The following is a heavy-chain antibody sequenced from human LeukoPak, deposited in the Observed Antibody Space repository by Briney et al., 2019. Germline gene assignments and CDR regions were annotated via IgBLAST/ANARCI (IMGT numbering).Heavy chain of an antibody. CDR3: ASCPFCAWSGIKGWFDP. V-gene: IGHV1-69*05. D-gene: IGHD3-3*01. CDR1: GGTFSSYA. J-gene: IGHJ5*02. CDR2: IIPIFGTA. Sequence: ASVKVSCEASGGTFSSYAISWVRQAPGQGLEWMGGIIPIFGTANYAQKFQGRVTITTDESTSTAYMELSSLRSEDTAVYYCASCPFCAWSGIKGWFDPWGQGTLVTVSS.